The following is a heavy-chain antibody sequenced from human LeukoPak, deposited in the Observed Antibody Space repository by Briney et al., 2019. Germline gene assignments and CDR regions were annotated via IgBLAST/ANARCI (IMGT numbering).Heavy chain of an antibody. CDR3: ARTTEAHSWRTRYYDYYMDV. D-gene: IGHD6-13*01. J-gene: IGHJ6*03. Sequence: PSETLSLTCTVSGGSISSYYWSWIRQPPGKGLEWIGYIYYSGSTNYNPSLKSRVTISVDTSKNQFSLKLSSVTAADTAVYYCARTTEAHSWRTRYYDYYMDVSGKGTTVTVSS. CDR2: IYYSGST. CDR1: GGSISSYY. V-gene: IGHV4-59*01.